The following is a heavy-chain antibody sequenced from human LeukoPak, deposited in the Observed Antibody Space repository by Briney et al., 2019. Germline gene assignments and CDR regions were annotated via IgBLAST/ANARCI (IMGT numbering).Heavy chain of an antibody. CDR2: ISYDGSNK. D-gene: IGHD6-13*01. CDR1: GFTFSSYG. Sequence: GGSLRLSCAASGFTFSSYGMHWVRQAPGKGLEWVAVISYDGSNKYYADSVKGRFTISRDNPKNTLDLQMNSLRAEDTAVYYCAKLPGKRYSVTGSTEYFQHWGQGTLVTVSS. J-gene: IGHJ1*01. V-gene: IGHV3-30*18. CDR3: AKLPGKRYSVTGSTEYFQH.